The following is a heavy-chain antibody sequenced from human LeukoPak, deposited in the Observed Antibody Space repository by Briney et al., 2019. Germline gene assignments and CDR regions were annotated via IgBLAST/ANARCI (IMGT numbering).Heavy chain of an antibody. CDR3: ARNHSYYGMDV. V-gene: IGHV3-74*01. J-gene: IGHJ6*02. CDR2: INGGGSST. Sequence: GGSLRLSCAASGFTFSSYWVHWVRQAPGKGLVWVSHINGGGSSTSYADSVKGRFTISRDNAKNTLYLQMSSLRAEDTAVYYCARNHSYYGMDVWGQGTTVTVSS. CDR1: GFTFSSYW.